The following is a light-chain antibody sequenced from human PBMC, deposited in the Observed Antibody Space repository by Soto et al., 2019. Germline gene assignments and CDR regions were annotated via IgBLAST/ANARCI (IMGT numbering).Light chain of an antibody. V-gene: IGLV2-11*01. J-gene: IGLJ1*01. CDR2: DVS. CDR1: SSDVGGYNY. CDR3: CSYAGSYTGV. Sequence: QSALTQPRSVSGSPGQSVTISCTGTSSDVGGYNYVSWYQQHPGKVPKFMIYDVSKRPSGVPDRFSGSKSGNTASLTISGLQAEDEAEYYCCSYAGSYTGVFGTGTKLTVL.